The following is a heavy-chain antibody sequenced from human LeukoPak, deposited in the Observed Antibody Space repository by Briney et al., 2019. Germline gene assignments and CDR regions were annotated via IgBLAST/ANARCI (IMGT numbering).Heavy chain of an antibody. Sequence: ASVKVSCKASGYTFTGYYMHWVRQAPGQGLEWMGWINPNSGGTNYAQKFQGRVTMTRDTSISTAYMELSRLRSDDTAVYYCARVLGFLGEFDPWGQGTPVTVSS. V-gene: IGHV1-2*02. CDR1: GYTFTGYY. J-gene: IGHJ5*02. CDR2: INPNSGGT. D-gene: IGHD3-10*01. CDR3: ARVLGFLGEFDP.